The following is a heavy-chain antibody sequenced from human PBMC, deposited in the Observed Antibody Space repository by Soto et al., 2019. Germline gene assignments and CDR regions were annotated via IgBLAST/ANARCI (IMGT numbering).Heavy chain of an antibody. J-gene: IGHJ4*02. Sequence: EVQLVESGGGLIQPGGSLRLSCVVSGFTVSSSNYMSWVRQAPGKGLEWVSVIYTGGTTYYADSVKGRFTISRDNSKNTLDLQMNSLRAEDTAVYYCHAYGYWGQGTLVTVSS. CDR1: GFTVSSSNY. CDR3: HAYGY. CDR2: IYTGGTT. D-gene: IGHD4-17*01. V-gene: IGHV3-53*01.